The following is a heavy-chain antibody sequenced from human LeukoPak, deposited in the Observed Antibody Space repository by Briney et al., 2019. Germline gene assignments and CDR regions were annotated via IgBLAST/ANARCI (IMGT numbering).Heavy chain of an antibody. V-gene: IGHV4-31*03. CDR1: GDFISSGNHY. CDR3: ARSRAFNSGAFDP. J-gene: IGHJ5*02. CDR2: IYDSGNT. Sequence: SETLSLTCTVSGDFISSGNHYWSWIRQHPGMGLEWIGYIYDSGNTYYNPSLNSRITMSVDTSKNQFSLRLNSVTAADTAVYYCARSRAFNSGAFDPWGQGSLVTVSS. D-gene: IGHD1-26*01.